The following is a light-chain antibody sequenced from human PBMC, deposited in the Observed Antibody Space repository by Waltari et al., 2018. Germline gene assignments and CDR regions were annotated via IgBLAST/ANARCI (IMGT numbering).Light chain of an antibody. CDR2: HAS. Sequence: EIVLTQSPGTLSLSPGERATLSCRASQSTTNYLAWYQQKPGQAPRLLIFHASRRATDIPDRFGGSGYGTEFTLTISRVEPEDCAVYYCQQYGSQVSWTFGQGTKVEIK. CDR3: QQYGSQVSWT. V-gene: IGKV3-20*01. J-gene: IGKJ1*01. CDR1: QSTTNY.